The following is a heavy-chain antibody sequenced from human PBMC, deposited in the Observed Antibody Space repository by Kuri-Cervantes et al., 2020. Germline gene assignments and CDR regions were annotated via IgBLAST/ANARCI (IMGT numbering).Heavy chain of an antibody. Sequence: SETLSLTCTVSGGSISDYYWNWIRQPPGEGLEYIGYIYYTGSTNYNPSLKSRVTISVDTSKNQFSLKLSSVTAADTAVYYCASAGRDRDYYYGMDVWGQGTTVTVSS. D-gene: IGHD3-10*01. J-gene: IGHJ6*02. CDR1: GGSISDYY. V-gene: IGHV4-59*01. CDR3: ASAGRDRDYYYGMDV. CDR2: IYYTGST.